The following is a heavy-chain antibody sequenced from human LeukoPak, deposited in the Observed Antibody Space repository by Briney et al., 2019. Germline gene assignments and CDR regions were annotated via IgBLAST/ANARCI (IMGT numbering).Heavy chain of an antibody. V-gene: IGHV3-23*01. J-gene: IGHJ4*02. CDR3: AKDGARLEYYFDY. CDR2: ISGSGGST. D-gene: IGHD1-1*01. CDR1: GFTFSSYA. Sequence: GGSLRLSCAASGFTFSSYAMSWVRQALGKGLEWVSAISGSGGSTYYADSVKGRFTISRDNSKNTLYLQMNNLRAEDTAVYYCAKDGARLEYYFDYWGQGTLVTVSS.